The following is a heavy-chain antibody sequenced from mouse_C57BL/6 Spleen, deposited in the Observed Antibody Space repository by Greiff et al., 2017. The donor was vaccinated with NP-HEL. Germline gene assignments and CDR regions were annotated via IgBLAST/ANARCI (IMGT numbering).Heavy chain of an antibody. CDR2: INPSNGGT. D-gene: IGHD2-3*01. CDR3: ARSDDGYYVDYAMDY. V-gene: IGHV1-53*01. J-gene: IGHJ4*01. Sequence: QVQLQQPGTELVKPGASVKLSCKASGYTFTSYWMHWVKQRPGQGLEWIGNINPSNGGTNYNEKFKSKATLTVDKPSSTAYMQLSSLTSEDSAVYYCARSDDGYYVDYAMDYWGQGTSVTVSS. CDR1: GYTFTSYW.